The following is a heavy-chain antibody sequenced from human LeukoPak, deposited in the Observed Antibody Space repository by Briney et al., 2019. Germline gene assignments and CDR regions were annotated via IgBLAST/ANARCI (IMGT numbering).Heavy chain of an antibody. D-gene: IGHD3-22*01. J-gene: IGHJ4*02. CDR3: AKGHYDSSGYYYYY. CDR1: GFTFSSYA. Sequence: GGSLRLSCAASGFTFSSYAMNWVRQAPGKGLEWVSGISGSGGSTLYADSVKGRFTISRDNSKNTLYLQLNSLRAEDTAVYYCAKGHYDSSGYYYYYWGQGTLVTVSS. CDR2: ISGSGGST. V-gene: IGHV3-23*01.